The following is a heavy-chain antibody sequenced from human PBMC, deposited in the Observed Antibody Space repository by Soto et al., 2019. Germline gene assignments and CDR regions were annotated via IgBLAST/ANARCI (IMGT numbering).Heavy chain of an antibody. CDR1: GGSISSGDYY. J-gene: IGHJ4*02. CDR2: ISGSGGST. CDR3: AKDQGSSWYEIDY. D-gene: IGHD6-13*01. Sequence: ETLSLTCTVSGGSISSGDYYWSWIRQAPGKGLEWVSTISGSGGSTYYADSVKGRFTISRDNSKNTLYLQMNSLRAEDTAVYYCAKDQGSSWYEIDYWGQGTLVTVSS. V-gene: IGHV3-23*01.